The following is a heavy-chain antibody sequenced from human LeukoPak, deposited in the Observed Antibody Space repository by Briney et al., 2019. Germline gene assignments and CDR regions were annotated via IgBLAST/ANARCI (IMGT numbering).Heavy chain of an antibody. V-gene: IGHV1-18*04. CDR3: ARVEGGGRRGYWFDP. CDR1: GYIFTSYG. CDR2: SSTYNGNT. D-gene: IGHD3-16*01. J-gene: IGHJ5*02. Sequence: ASVTVSCKASGYIFTSYGISWVRQAPGLGLEWMGWSSTYNGNTNYAQKFQGRVTMTTDTSTSTAYMELRSLTSDDTAVYYCARVEGGGRRGYWFDPWGQGTLVTVSS.